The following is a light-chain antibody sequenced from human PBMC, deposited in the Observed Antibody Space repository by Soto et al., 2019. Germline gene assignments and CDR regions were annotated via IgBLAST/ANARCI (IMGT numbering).Light chain of an antibody. CDR1: QSVGSY. Sequence: EIVLTQSPATLSLSPGDRATLSCRASQSVGSYLAWYQQKPGQAPRLLIYDASNRATGIPARFSGSGSATDFTLTISSLEPEDFAVYYCQQRSNWPRTFGQGIKLEIK. V-gene: IGKV3-11*01. CDR2: DAS. J-gene: IGKJ2*01. CDR3: QQRSNWPRT.